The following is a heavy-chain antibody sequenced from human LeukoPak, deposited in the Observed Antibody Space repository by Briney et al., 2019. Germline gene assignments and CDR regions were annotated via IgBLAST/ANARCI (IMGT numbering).Heavy chain of an antibody. CDR1: GGSFSGYY. CDR2: INHSGST. J-gene: IGHJ5*02. CDR3: ARGGFDP. V-gene: IGHV4-34*01. Sequence: PSETLSLTCAVYGGSFSGYYWSWIRQPPGNGLEWIGEINHSGSTNYDPSLKSRVTISVDTSKNQFSLKLSSVTAADTAVYYCARGGFDPWGQGTLVTVSS.